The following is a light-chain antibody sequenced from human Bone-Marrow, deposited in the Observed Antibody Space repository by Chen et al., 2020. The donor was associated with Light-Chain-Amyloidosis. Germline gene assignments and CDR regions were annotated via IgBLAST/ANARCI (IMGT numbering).Light chain of an antibody. J-gene: IGKJ5*01. Sequence: DIVMTQSPDSLAVSLGERATINCKASQSVLYSSNNKNFLAWYQQKAGQPPKLLIYWASTRESGIPDRFSGSGSGTDFTLTISSLQAEDVAVYYCQQYFGSLFSFGKGTRLEIK. CDR1: QSVLYSSNNKNF. V-gene: IGKV4-1*01. CDR3: QQYFGSLFS. CDR2: WAS.